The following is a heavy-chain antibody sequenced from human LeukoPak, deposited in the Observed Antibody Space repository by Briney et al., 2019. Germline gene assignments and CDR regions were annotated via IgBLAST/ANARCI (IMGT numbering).Heavy chain of an antibody. Sequence: GGSLRLSCAASGFTFRDYGMHWVRQAPGKGLEWVAVIWSEGSNYADSVKGRFTISRDNSKNTLYLQMSSLRAEDTAVYYCARERDRYGTSCQDFWGQGTLVTVSS. CDR1: GFTFRDYG. CDR3: ARERDRYGTSCQDF. CDR2: IWSEGS. D-gene: IGHD1-14*01. V-gene: IGHV3-33*01. J-gene: IGHJ4*02.